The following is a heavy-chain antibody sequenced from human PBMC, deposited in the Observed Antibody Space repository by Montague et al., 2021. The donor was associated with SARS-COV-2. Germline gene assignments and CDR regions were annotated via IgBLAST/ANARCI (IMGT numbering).Heavy chain of an antibody. CDR2: IYWDDDK. D-gene: IGHD3-16*01. CDR3: AHRPVGVDRPPFDP. V-gene: IGHV2-5*02. J-gene: IGHJ5*02. CDR1: GFSLSTSGMC. Sequence: PALVKPTQTLTLTCTFSGFSLSTSGMCVGWIRQPPGKALEWLALIYWDDDKCYSPSLKSRLTITKDTSKNQVVLTMTNMDPVDTATYYCAHRPVGVDRPPFDPWGQGTLVTVSS.